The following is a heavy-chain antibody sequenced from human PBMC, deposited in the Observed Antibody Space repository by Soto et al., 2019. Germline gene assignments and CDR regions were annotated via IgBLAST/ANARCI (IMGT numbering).Heavy chain of an antibody. D-gene: IGHD3-3*01. V-gene: IGHV4-34*01. J-gene: IGHJ4*02. Sequence: QVQLQQWGAGLLKPSETLSLTCVVYGGSFSGYYWSWIRQPPGKGLEWIGEINHGGSTNYNPSLKSRVTISLDTSKNQFSLKLSSVTAADTAVYYCARGEYDGNSGLGHFDYWGQGTLVTVSS. CDR2: INHGGST. CDR3: ARGEYDGNSGLGHFDY. CDR1: GGSFSGYY.